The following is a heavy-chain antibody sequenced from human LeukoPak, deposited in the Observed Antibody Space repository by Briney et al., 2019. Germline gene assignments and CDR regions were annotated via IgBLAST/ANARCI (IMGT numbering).Heavy chain of an antibody. CDR1: GYTFTGYY. V-gene: IGHV1-2*02. Sequence: ASVKVSCKASGYTFTGYYMHWVRQAPGQGLEWMGWINPNSGGTNYAQKFQGRVTMTRDTSISTAYMELRSLRSDDTAVYYCARVRSRGPGAVYYYYMDVWGKGTTVTVSS. D-gene: IGHD3-22*01. J-gene: IGHJ6*03. CDR3: ARVRSRGPGAVYYYYMDV. CDR2: INPNSGGT.